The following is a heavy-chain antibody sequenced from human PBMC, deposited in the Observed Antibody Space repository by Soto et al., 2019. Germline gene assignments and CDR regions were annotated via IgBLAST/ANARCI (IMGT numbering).Heavy chain of an antibody. V-gene: IGHV2-5*02. Sequence: QITLNESGPTVVRPTETLTLTCRFSGFSLTTSGVGVGWIRQSPGKAPEWLALIYWDDDKRYSASLKSRLTITKATSKNQEVLTVSDLDPTDTATYYCAHRVLRTVFGLVTTTAIYFDFWGQGTPVAVSS. D-gene: IGHD3-3*01. CDR2: IYWDDDK. CDR3: AHRVLRTVFGLVTTTAIYFDF. CDR1: GFSLTTSGVG. J-gene: IGHJ4*02.